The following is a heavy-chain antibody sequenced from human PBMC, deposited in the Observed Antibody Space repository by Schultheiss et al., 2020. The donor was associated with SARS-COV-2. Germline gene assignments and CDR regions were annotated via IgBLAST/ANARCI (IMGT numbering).Heavy chain of an antibody. J-gene: IGHJ5*02. V-gene: IGHV3-11*06. CDR1: GFTFSDYY. CDR3: AKAVPLLAFAKWSYWFDP. D-gene: IGHD3-3*02. CDR2: ILSSGSYT. Sequence: GGSLRLSCAASGFTFSDYYMSWIRQAPGKGLEWVSHILSSGSYTNYADSVKGRFTISRDNAKSLLFLQMNSLRAEDTAVYYCAKAVPLLAFAKWSYWFDPWGQGTLVTVSS.